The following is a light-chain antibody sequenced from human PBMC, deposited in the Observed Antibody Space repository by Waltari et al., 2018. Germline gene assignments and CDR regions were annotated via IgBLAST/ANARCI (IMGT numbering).Light chain of an antibody. CDR3: AAWDDSLYGRV. Sequence: QSVLTQPPSASGTPGQPVSISCSGGSSNLPVNTVTWYQQLPGMAPKLLINGNNQRPSGVPDRFSGSKSGTSASLAISGLQSEDEADYYCAAWDDSLYGRVFGGGTKLTVL. V-gene: IGLV1-44*01. CDR1: SSNLPVNT. J-gene: IGLJ2*01. CDR2: GNN.